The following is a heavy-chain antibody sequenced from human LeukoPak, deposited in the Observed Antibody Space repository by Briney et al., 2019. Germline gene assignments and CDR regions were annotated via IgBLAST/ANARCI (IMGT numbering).Heavy chain of an antibody. D-gene: IGHD1-26*01. CDR3: ARAIGVGATGVYYFDY. CDR1: GFTFDDYG. CDR2: INWNGGST. Sequence: GGSLRLSCAASGFTFDDYGMSWVRQAPGKGLEWVSGINWNGGSTGYADSVKGRFTISRDNAKNSLYLQMSSLRAEDTALYYCARAIGVGATGVYYFDYWGQGTLVTVSS. V-gene: IGHV3-20*04. J-gene: IGHJ4*02.